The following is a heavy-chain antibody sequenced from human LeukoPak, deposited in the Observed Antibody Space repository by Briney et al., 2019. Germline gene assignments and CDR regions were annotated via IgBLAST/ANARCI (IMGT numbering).Heavy chain of an antibody. J-gene: IGHJ3*02. Sequence: GGTLRLSCAASGFTFSSYGMNWVRQAPGKGLEWVSGIRPSGGTTYYTDSVEGRVTISRDNSKHTVSLQMNSLRGEDTAVYYCARKSIGGAFDIWGQGTMVTVSS. CDR1: GFTFSSYG. V-gene: IGHV3-23*01. D-gene: IGHD4-23*01. CDR3: ARKSIGGAFDI. CDR2: IRPSGGTT.